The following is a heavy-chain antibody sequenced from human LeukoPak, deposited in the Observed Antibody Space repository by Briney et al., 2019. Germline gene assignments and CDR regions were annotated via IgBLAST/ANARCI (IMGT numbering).Heavy chain of an antibody. D-gene: IGHD3-16*02. CDR1: GFTFNSYA. CDR2: ISDSGGST. CDR3: AKSLYGGCDY. V-gene: IGHV3-23*01. J-gene: IGHJ4*02. Sequence: GGSLRLSCAASGFTFNSYALSWVRQAPGKGLEWVSGISDSGGSTYYADSVKGRFTISRDNSKNTLYLQMNSLRVEDTAVYYCAKSLYGGCDYWGQGTVVTVSS.